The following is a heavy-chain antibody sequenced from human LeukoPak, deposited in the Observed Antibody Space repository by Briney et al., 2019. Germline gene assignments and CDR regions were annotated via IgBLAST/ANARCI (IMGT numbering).Heavy chain of an antibody. CDR3: ARGIAAAGTWYFDL. CDR1: GYTFTSYD. CDR2: MNPNSGNT. J-gene: IGHJ2*01. Sequence: ASVKVSCKASGYTFTSYDINWVRQATGQGLEWMGWMNPNSGNTGYAQKFQGRVTMTRNTSISTAYMELSSLRSEDTAVCYCARGIAAAGTWYFDLWGRGTLVTVSS. V-gene: IGHV1-8*01. D-gene: IGHD6-13*01.